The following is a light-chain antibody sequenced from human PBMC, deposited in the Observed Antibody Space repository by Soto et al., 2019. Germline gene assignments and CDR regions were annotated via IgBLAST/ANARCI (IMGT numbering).Light chain of an antibody. J-gene: IGKJ1*01. V-gene: IGKV3-15*01. CDR2: AAS. CDR3: QQYNNWPRT. CDR1: QSVGSS. Sequence: EIVMTQSPASLSVSPGEKATLSCRASQSVGSSLAWYQQKPGQAPSLLIYAASTRATGVPATFSGSGSGTGFTLTISSLQSEDFAVYYCQQYNNWPRTFGQGTKVDIK.